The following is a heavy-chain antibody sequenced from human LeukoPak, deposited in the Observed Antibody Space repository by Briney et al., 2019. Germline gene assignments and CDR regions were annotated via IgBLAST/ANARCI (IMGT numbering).Heavy chain of an antibody. D-gene: IGHD1-26*01. Sequence: SETLSLTCAVYGGSFSGYYWSWIRQPPGKGLEWIGEINHSGSTNYNPSLKSRVTISVDTSKNQFSLKLSSVTAADTAVYHCARRRRIVGATPCYFDYWGQGTLVTVSS. V-gene: IGHV4-34*01. CDR1: GGSFSGYY. CDR2: INHSGST. CDR3: ARRRRIVGATPCYFDY. J-gene: IGHJ4*02.